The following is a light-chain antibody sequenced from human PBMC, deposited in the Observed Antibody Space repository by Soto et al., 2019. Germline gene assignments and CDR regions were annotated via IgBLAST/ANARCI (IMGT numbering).Light chain of an antibody. CDR1: QSVSSSY. Sequence: IVLTQSPGTLSLSPWERATLSCRASQSVSSSYVAWYQQKPGQAPRPLIYGASSRATGIPDRFSGSGSGTDFTLTISRLEPEDFAVYYCQQYGSSGGTFGPGTKVDIK. CDR3: QQYGSSGGT. CDR2: GAS. J-gene: IGKJ3*01. V-gene: IGKV3-20*01.